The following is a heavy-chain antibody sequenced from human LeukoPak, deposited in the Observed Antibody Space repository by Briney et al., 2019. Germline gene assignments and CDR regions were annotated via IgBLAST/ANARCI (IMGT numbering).Heavy chain of an antibody. CDR1: GFTFRSYG. J-gene: IGHJ4*02. CDR2: ISDDGNNK. D-gene: IGHD5-18*01. CDR3: AKDNKRYSCDY. Sequence: GGSLRLSCAASGFTFRSYGMHWVRQAPGKGLEWVAGISDDGNNKYYADSVKGRFTISRDSSKNTLSLQMNSLRVEDTAVYYCAKDNKRYSCDYWGQGILVTVSS. V-gene: IGHV3-30*18.